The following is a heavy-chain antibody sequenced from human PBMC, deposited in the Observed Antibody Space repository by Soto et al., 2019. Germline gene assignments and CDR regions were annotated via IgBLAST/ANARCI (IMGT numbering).Heavy chain of an antibody. D-gene: IGHD3-22*01. V-gene: IGHV3-23*01. J-gene: IGHJ4*02. Sequence: EVQLLESGGGLVQPGGSLRLSCAASGFTFSSYAMSWVRQAPGKGLAWVSAISGSGGSTYYADSVKGRFTISRDNSKNTLYLQMNSLRAADTAVYYCAIGPHYYDSSGYYGDYWGQGTLVTVSS. CDR3: AIGPHYYDSSGYYGDY. CDR2: ISGSGGST. CDR1: GFTFSSYA.